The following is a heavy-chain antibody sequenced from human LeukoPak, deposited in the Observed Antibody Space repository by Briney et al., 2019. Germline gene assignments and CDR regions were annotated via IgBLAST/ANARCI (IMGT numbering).Heavy chain of an antibody. CDR1: GYTFTSCY. J-gene: IGHJ2*01. CDR2: INPSGGST. D-gene: IGHD1-26*01. V-gene: IGHV1-46*01. Sequence: ASVKVSCKASGYTFTSCYMHWVRQAPGQGLEWMGIINPSGGSTSYAQKFQGRVTMTRDTSTSTVYMELSSLRSEDTAVYYCARDRGSYIPYWYFDLWGRGTLVTVSS. CDR3: ARDRGSYIPYWYFDL.